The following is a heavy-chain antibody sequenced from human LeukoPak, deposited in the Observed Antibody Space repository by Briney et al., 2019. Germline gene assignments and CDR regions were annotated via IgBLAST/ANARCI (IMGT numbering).Heavy chain of an antibody. CDR2: IYHSGST. CDR1: GGSISSSNW. CDR3: ARAPYYYDSSGYHNWFDP. D-gene: IGHD3-22*01. J-gene: IGHJ5*02. V-gene: IGHV4-4*02. Sequence: SGTLSLTCAVSGGSISSSNWWSWVRPPPGKGLEWIGEIYHSGSTNYNPSLKSRVTISVDKSKNQFSLKLSSVTAADTAVYYCARAPYYYDSSGYHNWFDPWGQGTLVTVSS.